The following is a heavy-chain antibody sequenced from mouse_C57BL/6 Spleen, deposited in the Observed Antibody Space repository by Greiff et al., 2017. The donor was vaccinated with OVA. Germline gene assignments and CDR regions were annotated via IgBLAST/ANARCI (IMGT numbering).Heavy chain of an antibody. CDR2: IRNKANGYTT. J-gene: IGHJ2*01. V-gene: IGHV7-3*01. D-gene: IGHD2-1*01. CDR1: GFTFTDYY. CDR3: AIYKTGNSFYYFDY. Sequence: DVKLVESGGGLVQPGGSLSLSCAASGFTFTDYYMSWVRQPPGKALEWLGCIRNKANGYTTEYSASVKGRFTIARDNSHSILYLQMNALRAEDSATYYCAIYKTGNSFYYFDYWGQGTTLTVSS.